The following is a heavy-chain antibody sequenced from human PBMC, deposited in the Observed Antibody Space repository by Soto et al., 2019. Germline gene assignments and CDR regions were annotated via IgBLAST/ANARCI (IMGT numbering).Heavy chain of an antibody. CDR1: GFTFSSYS. CDR2: ISSSSSYI. Sequence: PGGSLRLSCAASGFTFSSYSMNWVRQAPGKGLEWVSSISSSSSYIYYADSVKGRFTISRDNAKNSLYLQMNSLRAEDTAVYYCVKWIQLFYGMDVWGQGTTVTVSS. J-gene: IGHJ6*02. V-gene: IGHV3-21*01. D-gene: IGHD5-18*01. CDR3: VKWIQLFYGMDV.